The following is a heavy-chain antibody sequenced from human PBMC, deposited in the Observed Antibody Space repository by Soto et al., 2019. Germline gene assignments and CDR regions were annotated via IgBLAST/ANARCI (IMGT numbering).Heavy chain of an antibody. J-gene: IGHJ4*02. CDR2: INAGNGNT. Sequence: ASVKVSCKASGYTFTSYAMHWVRQAPGQRLEWMGWINAGNGNTKYSQKFQGRVTITRDTSASTAYMELSSLRSEDTAVYYCARSITGTTTTFDYWGQGTLVTVSS. CDR3: ARSITGTTTTFDY. CDR1: GYTFTSYA. D-gene: IGHD1-20*01. V-gene: IGHV1-3*01.